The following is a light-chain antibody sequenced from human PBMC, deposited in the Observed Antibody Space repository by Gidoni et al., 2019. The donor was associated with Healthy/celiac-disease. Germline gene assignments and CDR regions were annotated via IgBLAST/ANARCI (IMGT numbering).Light chain of an antibody. CDR3: QVWDSSSDHL. CDR1: NIGSKS. Sequence: SYVLTQPPSVSVAPGQTVRITCGGNNIGSKSVHWYQQKPGQDPVLVVYDDSDRPSGIPERFSGSNSGNTATLTISRGEDGDEADYYCQVWDSSSDHLFGGGTKLTVL. V-gene: IGLV3-21*02. J-gene: IGLJ2*01. CDR2: DDS.